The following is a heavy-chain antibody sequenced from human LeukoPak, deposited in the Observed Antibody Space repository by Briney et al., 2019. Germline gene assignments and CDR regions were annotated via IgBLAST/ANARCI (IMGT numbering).Heavy chain of an antibody. CDR3: ARWNSVSDRWFLDY. Sequence: GGSLRLSCEASGFTFKSYWMTWVRRAPGKGLEWLADISEDGRKIYYVDSVKGRFTISRDNAKNPLSLQLNTLRAEDTAVYYCARWNSVSDRWFLDYWGQGTLVSVSS. J-gene: IGHJ4*02. CDR2: ISEDGRKI. CDR1: GFTFKSYW. V-gene: IGHV3-7*05. D-gene: IGHD1-7*01.